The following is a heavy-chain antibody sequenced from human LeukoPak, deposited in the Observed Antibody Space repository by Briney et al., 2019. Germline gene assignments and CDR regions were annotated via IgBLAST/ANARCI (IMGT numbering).Heavy chain of an antibody. D-gene: IGHD4-17*01. CDR1: GGTFSSYA. V-gene: IGHV1-69*13. CDR2: IIPIFGTA. Sequence: SVKVSCKASGGTFSSYAISWVRQAPGQGLEWMGGIIPIFGTANYAQKFQGRVTITADESTSTAYMELSSLRSEDTAVYYCARGGADAYGDCFYCRGGGYFDYWGQGTLVTVSS. J-gene: IGHJ4*02. CDR3: ARGGADAYGDCFYCRGGGYFDY.